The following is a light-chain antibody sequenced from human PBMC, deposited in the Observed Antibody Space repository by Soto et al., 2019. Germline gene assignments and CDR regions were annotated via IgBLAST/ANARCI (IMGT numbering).Light chain of an antibody. CDR2: VAS. CDR3: QQSSSTPQT. Sequence: DIQMTQSPSSLSASVGDRVTITCRASQSVGTYLSWYQQKQGEAPKLLINVASTLQSGVPSRFSGSGSGTDFTLAIRSLQPEDFATYYCQQSSSTPQTFGGGTKVDIK. CDR1: QSVGTY. J-gene: IGKJ4*01. V-gene: IGKV1-39*01.